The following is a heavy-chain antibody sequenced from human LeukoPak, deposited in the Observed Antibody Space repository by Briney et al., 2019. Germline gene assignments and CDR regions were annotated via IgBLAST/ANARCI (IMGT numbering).Heavy chain of an antibody. CDR2: ISYDGSNK. CDR1: GFTFSSYG. J-gene: IGHJ6*03. CDR3: ARAGYSSGWYSYYYYMDV. V-gene: IGHV3-30*03. D-gene: IGHD6-19*01. Sequence: PGGSLRLSYAASGFTFSSYGMHWVRQAPGKGLEWVAVISYDGSNKYYADSVKGRFTISRDTSKNTLYLQMNSLRAEDTAVYYCARAGYSSGWYSYYYYMDVWGKGTTVTVSS.